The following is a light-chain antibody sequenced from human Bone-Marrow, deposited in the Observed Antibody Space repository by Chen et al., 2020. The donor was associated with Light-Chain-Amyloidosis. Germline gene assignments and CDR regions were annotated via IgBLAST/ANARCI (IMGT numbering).Light chain of an antibody. CDR2: EDD. J-gene: IGLJ3*02. Sequence: NFMLTQPHSVSESPGKTVIISCTRSSGSIATNYVQCYQQRPGSSPTTVIYEDDQRPSGVPDRFSGSSDRSSNSASLTISGLKTEDEADYYCQSYQGSSQGVFGGGTKLTVL. CDR3: QSYQGSSQGV. CDR1: SGSIATNY. V-gene: IGLV6-57*01.